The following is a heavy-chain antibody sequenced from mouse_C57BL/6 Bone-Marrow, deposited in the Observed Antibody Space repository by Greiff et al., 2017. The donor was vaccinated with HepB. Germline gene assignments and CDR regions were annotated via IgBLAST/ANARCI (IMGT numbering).Heavy chain of an antibody. CDR2: IDPENGDT. CDR3: TTGGFFDY. J-gene: IGHJ2*01. CDR1: GFNIKDDY. V-gene: IGHV14-4*01. Sequence: VHVKQSGAELVRPGASVKLSCTASGFNIKDDYMHWVKQRPEQGLEWIGWIDPENGDTEYASKFQGKATITADTSSNTAYLQLSSLTSEDTAVYYFTTGGFFDYWGQGTTLTVSS.